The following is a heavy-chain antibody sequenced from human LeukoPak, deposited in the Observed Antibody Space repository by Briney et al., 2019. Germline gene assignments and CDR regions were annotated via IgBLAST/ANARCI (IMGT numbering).Heavy chain of an antibody. CDR3: ASYDILTGYSFDY. J-gene: IGHJ4*02. CDR1: GGSFSGYY. D-gene: IGHD3-9*01. V-gene: IGHV4-34*01. Sequence: SETLSLTCAVYGGSFSGYYWSWIRQPPGKGLEWIGEINHSGSINYNPSLKSRVTISVDTSKNQFSLKLSSVTAADTAVYYCASYDILTGYSFDYWGQGTLVTVSS. CDR2: INHSGSI.